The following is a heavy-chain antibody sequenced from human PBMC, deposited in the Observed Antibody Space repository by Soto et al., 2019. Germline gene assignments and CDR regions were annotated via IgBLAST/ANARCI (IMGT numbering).Heavy chain of an antibody. D-gene: IGHD2-2*01. V-gene: IGHV3-7*01. J-gene: IGHJ4*02. Sequence: GGSLRLSCAASGFTFSSYWMSWVRQAPGKGLEWVANIKQDGSEKYYVDSVKGRFTISRDNAKNSLYLQMNSLRAEDTAVYYCARGCRSSTSCYGEDYFDYWGQGTLVTVSS. CDR3: ARGCRSSTSCYGEDYFDY. CDR2: IKQDGSEK. CDR1: GFTFSSYW.